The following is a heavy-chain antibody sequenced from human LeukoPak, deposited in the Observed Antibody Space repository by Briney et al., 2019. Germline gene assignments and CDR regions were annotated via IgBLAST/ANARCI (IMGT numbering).Heavy chain of an antibody. D-gene: IGHD6-25*01. V-gene: IGHV3-74*01. Sequence: PGGSLRLSCAASGFTFSNYWMHWVRQAPGKGLVWVSRINSDGINTSYADSVKGRFTISRDNAKNTLNLQMNSLRAEDTAVYYCARDPLSGGHDALDIWGQGTLVTVSS. CDR3: ARDPLSGGHDALDI. J-gene: IGHJ3*02. CDR2: INSDGINT. CDR1: GFTFSNYW.